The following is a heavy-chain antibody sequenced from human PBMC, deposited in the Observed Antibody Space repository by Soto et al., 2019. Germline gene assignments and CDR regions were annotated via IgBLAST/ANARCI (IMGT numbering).Heavy chain of an antibody. CDR1: SGPTRSHN. CDR3: VRQGIDYLHGLVDV. CDR2: VYYTGGT. Sequence: QVQVQQSGPRLVKPSETLSLTCTVSSGPTRSHNWGWIRQSPGRGLEWIGYVYYTGGTGYNPSLNSRVTISADTSTNRISLTLSSVTAADTAIYYCVRQGIDYLHGLVDVWGQGTAVSVSS. D-gene: IGHD1-26*01. J-gene: IGHJ6*02. V-gene: IGHV4-59*08.